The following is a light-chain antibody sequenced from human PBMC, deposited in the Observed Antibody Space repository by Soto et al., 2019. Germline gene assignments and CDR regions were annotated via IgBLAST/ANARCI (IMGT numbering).Light chain of an antibody. V-gene: IGLV1-51*02. Sequence: QSVLTQPPSVSAAPGQTVTISCSGSSSNIGNNYVSWYQQLPGTAPKLLIYENTKRPSGIPDRFSGSKSGTSATLDITGLQAGDEADYYCGTWDNSLSAGGVFGGGTKLTVL. CDR1: SSNIGNNY. CDR3: GTWDNSLSAGGV. CDR2: ENT. J-gene: IGLJ2*01.